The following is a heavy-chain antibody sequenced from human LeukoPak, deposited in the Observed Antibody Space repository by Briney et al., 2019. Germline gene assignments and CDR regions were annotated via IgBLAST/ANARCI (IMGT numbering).Heavy chain of an antibody. CDR1: GGSISSYY. Sequence: SETLSLTCTVSGGSISSYYWSWIRQPPGKGLEWIGYIYYSGSTNYNPSLKSRVTISVDTSKNQFSLKLSSVTAADTAVHYCARYLVATIPEGMDVWGQGATVTVSS. CDR3: ARYLVATIPEGMDV. CDR2: IYYSGST. D-gene: IGHD5-12*01. V-gene: IGHV4-59*08. J-gene: IGHJ6*02.